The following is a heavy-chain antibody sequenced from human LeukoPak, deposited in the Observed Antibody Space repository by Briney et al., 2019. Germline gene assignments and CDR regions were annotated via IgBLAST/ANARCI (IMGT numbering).Heavy chain of an antibody. J-gene: IGHJ5*02. Sequence: PSETLSLTCTVSGGSITSSSYYWGWIRQPPGEGLEWIGSINYSGTTYYNPSLKSRVTISMDTSNNHVSLKMTSVTAADTAVYYCARGHFIYSITWSWFDPWGQGTLVTVSS. CDR1: GGSITSSSYY. V-gene: IGHV4-39*02. CDR2: INYSGTT. D-gene: IGHD6-13*01. CDR3: ARGHFIYSITWSWFDP.